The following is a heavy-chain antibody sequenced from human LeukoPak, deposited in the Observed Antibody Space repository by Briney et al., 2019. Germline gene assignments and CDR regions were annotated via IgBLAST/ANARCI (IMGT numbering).Heavy chain of an antibody. CDR3: ARGEVARGPFDY. V-gene: IGHV4-59*01. CDR2: IYYSGST. J-gene: IGHJ4*02. CDR1: GGSISSYY. Sequence: SETLSLTCTVSGGSISSYYWSWIRQPPGKGLEWIGYIYYSGSTNYNPSLKSRVTISVDTSKNQFSLKLSSVTAADTAEYYCARGEVARGPFDYWGQGTLVTVSS. D-gene: IGHD2-15*01.